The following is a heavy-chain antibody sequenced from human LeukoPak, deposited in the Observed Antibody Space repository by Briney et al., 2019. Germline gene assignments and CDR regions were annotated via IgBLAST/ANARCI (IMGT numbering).Heavy chain of an antibody. CDR2: ISGSGGST. Sequence: GGSLPLSHAACRFTFRSYSLRWVRQPARKGREGVSTISGSGGSTYYADSVKGRFTISRDNSKNTLYLQMNSLRAEDTAVYYCAKDIRSSGWSKYSDYWGQGTLVTVSS. CDR3: AKDIRSSGWSKYSDY. J-gene: IGHJ4*02. V-gene: IGHV3-23*01. D-gene: IGHD6-19*01. CDR1: RFTFRSYS.